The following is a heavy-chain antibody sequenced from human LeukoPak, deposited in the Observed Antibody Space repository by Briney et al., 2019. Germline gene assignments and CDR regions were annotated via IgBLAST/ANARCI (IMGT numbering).Heavy chain of an antibody. V-gene: IGHV3-64*01. CDR1: GFTFSSYA. Sequence: GGSLRLSCAASGFTFSSYAMHWVHQAPGKGLEYVSAISSNGGSTYYANSVKGRFTISRDNSKNTLYLQMGSLRAEDMAVYYCARTYYGSGSYYYYFDYWGQGTLVTVSS. CDR3: ARTYYGSGSYYYYFDY. D-gene: IGHD3-10*01. J-gene: IGHJ4*02. CDR2: ISSNGGST.